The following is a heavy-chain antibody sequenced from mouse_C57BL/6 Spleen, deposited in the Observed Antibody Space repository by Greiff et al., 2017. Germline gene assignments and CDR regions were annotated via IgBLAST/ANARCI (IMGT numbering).Heavy chain of an antibody. D-gene: IGHD3-2*02. J-gene: IGHJ3*01. Sequence: QVQLQQSGAELAQPGASVKLSCQASGYTFTSYWMHWVKQRPGQGLEWIGYINPSSGYTKYNQKFKDKATLTADKSSSTAYMQRSSLTYEDSAVYYCARDSSGYSAWFAYWGQGTLVTVSA. CDR1: GYTFTSYW. V-gene: IGHV1-7*01. CDR2: INPSSGYT. CDR3: ARDSSGYSAWFAY.